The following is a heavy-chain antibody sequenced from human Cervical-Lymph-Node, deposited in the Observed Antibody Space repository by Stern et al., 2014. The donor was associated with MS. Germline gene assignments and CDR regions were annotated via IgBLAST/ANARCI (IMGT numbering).Heavy chain of an antibody. CDR1: GYTFSNYG. J-gene: IGHJ4*02. D-gene: IGHD2-2*01. Sequence: QLVQSGAEVKKPGASVKVSCKASGYTFSNYGISWVRQAPGQGLEWMGWISANNGNTNFAQKLQGRVTMTTDTSTSTAYMELRSLRSDDTAVYYCALRYCSSDSCFGLDYWGQGTLVTVSS. CDR2: ISANNGNT. CDR3: ALRYCSSDSCFGLDY. V-gene: IGHV1-18*01.